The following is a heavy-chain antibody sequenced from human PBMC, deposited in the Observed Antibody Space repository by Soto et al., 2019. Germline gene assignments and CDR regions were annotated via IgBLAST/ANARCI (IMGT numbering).Heavy chain of an antibody. CDR1: GFTFTRYS. CDR2: ISSTTNYI. J-gene: IGHJ4*02. Sequence: GGALRLSCGASGFTFTRYSMNWVRQAPGKGLEWVSSISSTTNYIYYGDSMKGRFTISRDNAKNSLYLEMNSLRAEDTAVYYCARESEDLTSNFDYWGQGTLVTVSS. CDR3: ARESEDLTSNFDY. V-gene: IGHV3-21*06.